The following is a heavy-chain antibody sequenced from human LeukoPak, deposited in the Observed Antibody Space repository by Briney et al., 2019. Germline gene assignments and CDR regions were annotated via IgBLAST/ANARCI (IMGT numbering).Heavy chain of an antibody. Sequence: ASVKVSCKASGYTFTGYDMHWVRQDPGQGLEWMGWINPNSGGTNYAQKFQGRVTMTRDTSISTAYMELSRLRSGDTAVYYCAREVGYSSSYYGRFDPWGQGTLVTVSS. D-gene: IGHD6-13*01. J-gene: IGHJ5*02. CDR3: AREVGYSSSYYGRFDP. CDR1: GYTFTGYD. CDR2: INPNSGGT. V-gene: IGHV1-2*02.